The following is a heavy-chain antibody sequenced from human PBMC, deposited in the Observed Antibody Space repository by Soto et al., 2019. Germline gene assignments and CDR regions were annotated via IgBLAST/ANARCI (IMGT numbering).Heavy chain of an antibody. D-gene: IGHD3-22*01. CDR2: IYSDGST. Sequence: EVQLMESGGGLIQPGGSLRLSCAASGFTVSSNYMSWVRQAPGKGLEWVSVIYSDGSTYYADSVKGRFTISRDNSKNTLYLQVNSLRAEDTAVYYCARNYYDSGGGFDSWGQGTLVTVSS. CDR3: ARNYYDSGGGFDS. J-gene: IGHJ4*02. V-gene: IGHV3-53*01. CDR1: GFTVSSNY.